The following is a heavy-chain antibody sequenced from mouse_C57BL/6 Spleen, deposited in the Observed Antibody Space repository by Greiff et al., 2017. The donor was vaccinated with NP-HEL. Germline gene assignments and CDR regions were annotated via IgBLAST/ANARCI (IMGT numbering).Heavy chain of an antibody. D-gene: IGHD3-1*01. Sequence: QVQLQQPGAELVKPGASVKMSCRASGYTFTSYWITWVKQRPGQGLEWIGDIYPGSGSTNYNEKFKSKATLTVDTSSSTAYMQLSSLTSEDSAVYYCAREVQSGLDYAMDYWGQGTSVTVSS. CDR3: AREVQSGLDYAMDY. J-gene: IGHJ4*01. CDR1: GYTFTSYW. CDR2: IYPGSGST. V-gene: IGHV1-55*01.